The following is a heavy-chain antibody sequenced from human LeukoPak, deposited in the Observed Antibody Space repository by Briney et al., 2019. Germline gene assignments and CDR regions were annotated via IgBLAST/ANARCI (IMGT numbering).Heavy chain of an antibody. Sequence: GESLKISCKGSGYRFATYWIAWVRQTPRKGLEWMGIIYPRDSDTKYNPSFQGQVSISADKSISTAYLQWNSLQASDTAIYYCARSHSSTLTWFDPWGQGTLVSVSS. V-gene: IGHV5-51*01. CDR3: ARSHSSTLTWFDP. CDR2: IYPRDSDT. CDR1: GYRFATYW. J-gene: IGHJ5*02.